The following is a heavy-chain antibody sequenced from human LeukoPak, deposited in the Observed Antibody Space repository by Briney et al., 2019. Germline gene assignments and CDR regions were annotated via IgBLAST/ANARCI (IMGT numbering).Heavy chain of an antibody. J-gene: IGHJ4*02. V-gene: IGHV4-34*01. D-gene: IGHD4-23*01. CDR1: GGSFSGYY. Sequence: SETLSLTCAVYGGSFSGYYWSWIRQRPGKGLEWIVEINHSGSTNYNPSLKSRVTISVDTSKNQFSLKLSSVTAADTAVYYCARGPTTVVTPVEYYFDYWGQGTLVTVSS. CDR3: ARGPTTVVTPVEYYFDY. CDR2: INHSGST.